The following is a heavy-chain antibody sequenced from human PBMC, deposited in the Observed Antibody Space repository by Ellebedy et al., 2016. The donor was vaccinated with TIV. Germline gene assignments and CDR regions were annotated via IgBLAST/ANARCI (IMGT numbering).Heavy chain of an antibody. CDR3: VKMDGYLDL. J-gene: IGHJ2*01. Sequence: SLKISCAASGFTFSSYAMHWFRQSPGKGLEWVAVISYDGSTKYYAESVKGRFTISRDNSKNTLYLQMNSLKAEDTAVYYCVKMDGYLDLWGRGTLVTVSS. V-gene: IGHV3-30*01. CDR1: GFTFSSYA. D-gene: IGHD2-2*03. CDR2: ISYDGSTK.